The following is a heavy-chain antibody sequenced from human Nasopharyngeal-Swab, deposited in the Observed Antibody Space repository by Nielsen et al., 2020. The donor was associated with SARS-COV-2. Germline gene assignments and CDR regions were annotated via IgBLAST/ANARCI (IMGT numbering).Heavy chain of an antibody. J-gene: IGHJ6*02. D-gene: IGHD2-21*02. Sequence: WIRQPPGKGLEWVGRIKSKTDGGTTDYAAPVKGRFTISRDDSKNTLYLQMNSLKTEDTAVYYGTTDLAYCGGDCYSPYYYGMDVWGQGTTVTVSS. CDR3: TTDLAYCGGDCYSPYYYGMDV. CDR2: IKSKTDGGTT. V-gene: IGHV3-15*01.